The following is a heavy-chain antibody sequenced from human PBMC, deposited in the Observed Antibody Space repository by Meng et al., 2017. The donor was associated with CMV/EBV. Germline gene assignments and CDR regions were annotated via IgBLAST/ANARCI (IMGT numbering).Heavy chain of an antibody. Sequence: GESLKISCAASGFTFDDYGMSWVRQAPGKGLEWVSGINWNGGSTGYADSVKGRFTISRDNAKNSLYLQMNSLRAEDTALYHFAREWVLSRGRKQNAFDIWGQGTMVTVSS. CDR1: GFTFDDYG. J-gene: IGHJ3*02. CDR3: AREWVLSRGRKQNAFDI. CDR2: INWNGGST. V-gene: IGHV3-20*01. D-gene: IGHD1-26*01.